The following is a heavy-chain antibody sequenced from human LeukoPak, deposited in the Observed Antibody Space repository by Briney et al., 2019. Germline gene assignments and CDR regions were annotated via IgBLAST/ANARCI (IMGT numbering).Heavy chain of an antibody. CDR3: AKSATGINSGLTF. Sequence: GGSLRLACAAYGFTFSSYAMSWVRQTQGKGMGWVSVIGGTGSSTYYADSVKGRFIISRDNSKNTLYLQMNSLRAEDTAIYYCAKSATGINSGLTFWGQGTLVTVSS. CDR2: IGGTGSST. D-gene: IGHD4-23*01. CDR1: GFTFSSYA. J-gene: IGHJ4*02. V-gene: IGHV3-23*01.